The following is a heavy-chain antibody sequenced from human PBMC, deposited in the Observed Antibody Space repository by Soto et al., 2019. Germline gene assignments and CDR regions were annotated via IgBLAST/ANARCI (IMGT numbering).Heavy chain of an antibody. CDR3: AGEGGVVVAGNAFDI. D-gene: IGHD2-15*01. V-gene: IGHV3-33*01. J-gene: IGHJ3*02. CDR1: GFTFSSYG. Sequence: GGSLRLSCAASGFTFSSYGMHWVRQAPGKGLEWVAVIWYDGSNKYYADSVKGRFTISRDNSKNTLYLQMNSLRAEDTAVYYCAGEGGVVVAGNAFDIWGQGTMVTVS. CDR2: IWYDGSNK.